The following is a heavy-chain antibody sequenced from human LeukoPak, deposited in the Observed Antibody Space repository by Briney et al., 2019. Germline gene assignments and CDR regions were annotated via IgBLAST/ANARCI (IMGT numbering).Heavy chain of an antibody. CDR2: ISWNSGSI. CDR1: GFTFDDYA. CDR3: ARVNSGSQGFDY. J-gene: IGHJ4*02. Sequence: GRSLRLSCAASGFTFDDYAMHWVRQAPGKGLEWVSGISWNSGSIGYADSVKGRFTISRDNAKNSLYLQMNSLRAEDTAVYYCARVNSGSQGFDYWGQGTLVTVSS. D-gene: IGHD1-26*01. V-gene: IGHV3-9*01.